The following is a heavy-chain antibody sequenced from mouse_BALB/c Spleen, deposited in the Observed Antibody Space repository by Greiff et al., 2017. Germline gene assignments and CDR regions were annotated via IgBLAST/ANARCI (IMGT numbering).Heavy chain of an antibody. V-gene: IGHV5-4*02. CDR1: GFTFSDYY. Sequence: EVKLVESGGGLVKPGGSLKLSCAASGFTFSDYYMYWVRQTPEKRLEWVATISDGGSYTYYPDSVKGRFTISRDNAKNNLYLQMSSLKSEDTAMYYCARDEYGNPWYFDVWGAGTTVTVSS. CDR2: ISDGGSYT. D-gene: IGHD2-10*02. CDR3: ARDEYGNPWYFDV. J-gene: IGHJ1*01.